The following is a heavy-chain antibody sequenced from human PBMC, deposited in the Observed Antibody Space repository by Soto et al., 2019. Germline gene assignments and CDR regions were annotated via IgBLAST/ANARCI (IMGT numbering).Heavy chain of an antibody. Sequence: ASGKVSCKASGYTFTSYGISWVRQAPGQGLDWMGWISAYNGNTKYAQDLQGRVTMTTDTSTSAAYMELRSLRSDDTAVYYCARFSGGSYNTYYFYYGMDVWGQGTTVTVSS. J-gene: IGHJ6*02. D-gene: IGHD2-15*01. CDR2: ISAYNGNT. V-gene: IGHV1-18*01. CDR3: ARFSGGSYNTYYFYYGMDV. CDR1: GYTFTSYG.